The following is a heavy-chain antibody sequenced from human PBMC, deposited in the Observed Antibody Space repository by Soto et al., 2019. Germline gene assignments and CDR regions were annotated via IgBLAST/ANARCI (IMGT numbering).Heavy chain of an antibody. Sequence: PGESLKISCKGSGYSFISYWIGWVRQMPGKGLEWMGSIYPGDSDTRYSPSFQGQVTISADKSISTAYLQWSSLKASDTAMYYCPRRGVLDYSGMDVWGQGTTVTVSS. CDR1: GYSFISYW. J-gene: IGHJ6*02. CDR3: PRRGVLDYSGMDV. V-gene: IGHV5-51*01. CDR2: IYPGDSDT. D-gene: IGHD5-12*01.